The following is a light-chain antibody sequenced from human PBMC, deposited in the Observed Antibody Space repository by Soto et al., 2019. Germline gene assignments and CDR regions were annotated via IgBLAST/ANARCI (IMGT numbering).Light chain of an antibody. J-gene: IGKJ1*01. CDR1: QSVSSNF. CDR3: HQYDTSPWT. CDR2: GAS. V-gene: IGKV3-20*01. Sequence: EIVLTQSPGTLSLSPGERATLSCRASQSVSSNFLAWYQQKPGQAPRLLIYGASSRATGIPDRFSGSGSGTDFPLTLSRLELEDFAVYYCHQYDTSPWTFGQGTKVEIK.